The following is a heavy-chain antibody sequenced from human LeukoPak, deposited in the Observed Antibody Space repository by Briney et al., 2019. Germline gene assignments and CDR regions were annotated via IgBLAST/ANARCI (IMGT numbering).Heavy chain of an antibody. D-gene: IGHD1-7*01. Sequence: ASVKVSCKASGYTFTSYGLSWGRQAPGQGVEWVGWISAYNGNTNHAQKLQGRVTMTTDPSTSPDYMELRSLRSDDTAVYYCARGQSTGTSDYWGQGTLVTVSS. CDR1: GYTFTSYG. J-gene: IGHJ4*02. V-gene: IGHV1-18*01. CDR2: ISAYNGNT. CDR3: ARGQSTGTSDY.